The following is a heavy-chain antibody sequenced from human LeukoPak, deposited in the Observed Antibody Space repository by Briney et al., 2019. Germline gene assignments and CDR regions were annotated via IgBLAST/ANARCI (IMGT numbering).Heavy chain of an antibody. CDR2: INPSGGST. CDR3: VRGPVATGAFDI. D-gene: IGHD2-15*01. J-gene: IGHJ3*02. CDR1: GYTFTSYY. V-gene: IGHV1-46*01. Sequence: GASVKVSCKASGYTFTSYYKHWVRQAPGQGLEWMGIINPSGGSTSYAQKFQGRVTMTRDTSTSTVYMELSSLRSEDTAVYCCVRGPVATGAFDIWGQGTMVTVSS.